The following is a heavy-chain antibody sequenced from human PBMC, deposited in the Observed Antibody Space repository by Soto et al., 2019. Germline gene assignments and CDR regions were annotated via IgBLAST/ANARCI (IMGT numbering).Heavy chain of an antibody. V-gene: IGHV3-74*01. CDR3: ARGKTNVYALDV. Sequence: EVQLVESGGDLVQPGGSLRLSCAASGFTFSSYWMHWVRQAPGKELVWVSRIKGDGSSTNSADSLHGRFTISRDNAKSTLYLQINSLRAEDTAVYYCARGKTNVYALDVWGQGTAVTVS. J-gene: IGHJ6*02. CDR2: IKGDGSST. CDR1: GFTFSSYW.